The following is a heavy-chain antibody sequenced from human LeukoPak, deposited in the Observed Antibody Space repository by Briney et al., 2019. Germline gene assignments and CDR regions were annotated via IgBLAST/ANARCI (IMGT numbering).Heavy chain of an antibody. CDR1: GYSISGAYY. V-gene: IGHV4-38-2*01. CDR2: IYYSGST. D-gene: IGHD1-26*01. J-gene: IGHJ4*02. CDR3: ARQLSGKYLQYFDY. Sequence: SETLSLTCDVSGYSISGAYYWGWIRQPPGKGLEWIGTIYYSGSTYYNPSLKSRVAISVDTSKSQFSLKLNSVTAADTAVYYSARQLSGKYLQYFDYWGRGTLVTVSS.